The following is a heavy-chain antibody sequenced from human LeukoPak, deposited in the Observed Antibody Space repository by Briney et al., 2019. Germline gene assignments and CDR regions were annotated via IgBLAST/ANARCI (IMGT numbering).Heavy chain of an antibody. J-gene: IGHJ6*03. Sequence: SEILSLTCTVSGGSISSSSYYWGWIRQPPGKGLEWIGSIYYSGSTYYNPSLKSRVTISVDTSKNQFSLKLSSVTAADTAVYYCARDSLQTASYYMDVWGKGTTVTVSS. D-gene: IGHD2-21*02. CDR1: GGSISSSSYY. V-gene: IGHV4-39*07. CDR3: ARDSLQTASYYMDV. CDR2: IYYSGST.